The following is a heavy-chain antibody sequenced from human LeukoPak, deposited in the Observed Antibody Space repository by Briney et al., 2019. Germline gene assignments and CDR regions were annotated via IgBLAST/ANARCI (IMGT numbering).Heavy chain of an antibody. CDR2: INPSGGST. V-gene: IGHV1-46*01. CDR1: GYTFTGYH. CDR3: AREAVTIFGLVRTQTTKGPHRFDP. J-gene: IGHJ5*02. D-gene: IGHD3-3*01. Sequence: ASVKVSCKASGYTFTGYHMHWVRQAPGQGLEWMGIINPSGGSTNYAQKFQGRVTMTRDMSTSTVYMVLSSLRSEDTAVYYCAREAVTIFGLVRTQTTKGPHRFDPWGQGTLVTVSS.